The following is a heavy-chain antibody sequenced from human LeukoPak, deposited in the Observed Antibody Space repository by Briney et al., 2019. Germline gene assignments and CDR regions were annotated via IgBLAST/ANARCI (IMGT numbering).Heavy chain of an antibody. J-gene: IGHJ4*02. D-gene: IGHD3-22*01. CDR1: GFTFSSYA. CDR3: AKDRMIVVVKFDY. V-gene: IGHV3-23*01. CDR2: ISGSGGST. Sequence: GGSLRLSCAASGFTFSSYAMSWVRQAPGKGLEWVSAISGSGGSTYYADSVKGRFTTSRGNSKNTLYLQMNSLRAEDTAVYYCAKDRMIVVVKFDYWGQGTLVTVSS.